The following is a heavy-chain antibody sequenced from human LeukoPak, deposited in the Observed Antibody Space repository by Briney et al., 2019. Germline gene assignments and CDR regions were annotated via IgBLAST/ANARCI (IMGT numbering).Heavy chain of an antibody. CDR1: GGSFSGYY. J-gene: IGHJ5*02. CDR3: ARAPAAGDDWFDP. Sequence: PSETLSLTCAVYGGSFSGYYWSWIRQPPGKGLEWIGEINHSGSTNYNPSLKSRVTISVDTSKNQFSLKLSSVTAADTPVYYCARAPAAGDDWFDPWGQGTLATVSS. D-gene: IGHD6-13*01. V-gene: IGHV4-34*01. CDR2: INHSGST.